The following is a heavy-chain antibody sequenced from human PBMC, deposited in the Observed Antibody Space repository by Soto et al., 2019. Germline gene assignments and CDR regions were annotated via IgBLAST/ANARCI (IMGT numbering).Heavy chain of an antibody. D-gene: IGHD1-26*01. Sequence: QVQLVQSGAEVKKPGASVTVSCQASGFTFNTYVITWVRQATGQGLEWLGWISVYHGNTNYAQKVQGRVTMTTDTSTSTAYMALRSLRSDDTAVYYCARGGSGSYRMFDYWGQGTLVTVSS. J-gene: IGHJ4*02. CDR2: ISVYHGNT. CDR1: GFTFNTYV. V-gene: IGHV1-18*01. CDR3: ARGGSGSYRMFDY.